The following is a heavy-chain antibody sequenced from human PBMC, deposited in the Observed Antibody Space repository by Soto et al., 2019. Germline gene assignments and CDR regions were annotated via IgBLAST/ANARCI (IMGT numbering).Heavy chain of an antibody. V-gene: IGHV3-30*18. Sequence: LRLSFAASGFTFSSYGMHWVRQAPGKLLEWVAVISYDGSNKYYADSVKGRFTISRDNSKNTLYLQMNSLRAEDTAVYYCAKSRIAAARPYYHYYGMEVWGQATTVSVS. CDR1: GFTFSSYG. J-gene: IGHJ6*01. CDR3: AKSRIAAARPYYHYYGMEV. D-gene: IGHD6-13*01. CDR2: ISYDGSNK.